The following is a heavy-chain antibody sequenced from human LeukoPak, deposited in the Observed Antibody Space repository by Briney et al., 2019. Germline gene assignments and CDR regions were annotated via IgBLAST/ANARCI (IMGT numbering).Heavy chain of an antibody. CDR2: IYTSGST. D-gene: IGHD3-10*01. CDR3: AREKEDRITMVRGVTVSGMDV. V-gene: IGHV4-4*07. Sequence: SETLSLTCTVSGGSISSHYWSWIRQPAGKGLEWIGRIYTSGSTNYNPSLKSRVTMSVDTSKNQFSLKLSSVTAADTAVYYCAREKEDRITMVRGVTVSGMDVWGQGTTVTVSS. CDR1: GGSISSHY. J-gene: IGHJ6*02.